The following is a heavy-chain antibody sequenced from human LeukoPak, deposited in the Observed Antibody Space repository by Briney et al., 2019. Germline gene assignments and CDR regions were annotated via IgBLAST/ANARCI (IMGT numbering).Heavy chain of an antibody. D-gene: IGHD3-10*01. CDR2: IYYSGST. CDR3: ARRERFACWFDP. Sequence: TSETLSLTCTVSGGSISSSSYYWGWIRQPPGKGLEWIGSIYYSGSTYYNPSLKSRVTISVDTSKNQFSLKLSSVTAADTAVYYCARRERFACWFDPWGQGTLVTVSS. J-gene: IGHJ5*02. V-gene: IGHV4-39*01. CDR1: GGSISSSSYY.